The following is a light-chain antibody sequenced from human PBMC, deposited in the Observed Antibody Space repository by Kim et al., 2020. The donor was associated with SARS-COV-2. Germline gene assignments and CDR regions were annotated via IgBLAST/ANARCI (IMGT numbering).Light chain of an antibody. CDR1: SSDVGDYNY. CDR2: DVS. J-gene: IGLJ2*01. Sequence: PGQSITISCTGTSSDVGDYNYVSWYQQHPGKAPKLMIYDVSNRPSGVSNRFSGSKSGNTASLTISGLQAEDEADYYCSSYTTSSTLFGGGTKVTVL. V-gene: IGLV2-14*04. CDR3: SSYTTSSTL.